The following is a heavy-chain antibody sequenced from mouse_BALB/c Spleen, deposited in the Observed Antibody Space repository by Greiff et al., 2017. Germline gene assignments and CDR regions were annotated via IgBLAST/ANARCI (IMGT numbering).Heavy chain of an antibody. CDR3: ATSLLRPLAY. V-gene: IGHV1-39*01. D-gene: IGHD1-2*01. Sequence: VQLQQTGPELVKPGASVKISCKASGYSFTDYIMLWVKQSHGKSLEWIGNINPYYGSTSYNLKFKGKATLTVDKSSSTAYMQLNSLTSEDSAVYYCATSLLRPLAYWGQGTLVTVSA. CDR1: GYSFTDYI. J-gene: IGHJ3*01. CDR2: INPYYGST.